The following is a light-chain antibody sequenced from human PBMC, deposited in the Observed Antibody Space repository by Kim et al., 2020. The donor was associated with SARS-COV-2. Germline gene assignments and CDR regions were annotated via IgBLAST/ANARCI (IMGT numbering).Light chain of an antibody. CDR2: GAS. CDR1: DTVVSN. CDR3: HQYNNWPLS. J-gene: IGKJ4*01. Sequence: SVSPGDRATLSCRASDTVVSNLAWYQQKPGQAPRLLIYGASTRATGAPARFSGSGYGTEFTLTISSLQSEDFAMYYCHQYNNWPLSFGGGTKVEIK. V-gene: IGKV3-15*01.